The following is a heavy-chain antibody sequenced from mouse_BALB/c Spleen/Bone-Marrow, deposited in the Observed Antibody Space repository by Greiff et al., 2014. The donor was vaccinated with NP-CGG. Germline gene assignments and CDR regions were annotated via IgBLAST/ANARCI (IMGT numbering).Heavy chain of an antibody. CDR3: ARYYYGSSYFDY. D-gene: IGHD1-1*01. V-gene: IGHV14-3*02. CDR1: GFNIKDTY. Sequence: VQLQQSGAELVKPGASVELSCTASGFNIKDTYMHWVKQRPEQGLEWIGRIDPANGNTKYDPKFQGKATITADTSPNTAYLQLSSLTSEDTAVYYCARYYYGSSYFDYWGQGTTLTVSS. CDR2: IDPANGNT. J-gene: IGHJ2*01.